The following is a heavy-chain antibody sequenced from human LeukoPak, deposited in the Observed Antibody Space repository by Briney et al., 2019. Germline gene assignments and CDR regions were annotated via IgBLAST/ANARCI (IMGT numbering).Heavy chain of an antibody. CDR1: GGSFSGYY. Sequence: RSSETLSLTCAVYGGSFSGYYWSWIRQPPGKGLEWIGEINHSGSTNYNPSLKSRVTISVDTSKNQFSLKLSSVTAADTAVYYCARSWRVPARGDMDVWGKGTTVTVSS. CDR2: INHSGST. D-gene: IGHD2-2*01. CDR3: ARSWRVPARGDMDV. J-gene: IGHJ6*03. V-gene: IGHV4-34*01.